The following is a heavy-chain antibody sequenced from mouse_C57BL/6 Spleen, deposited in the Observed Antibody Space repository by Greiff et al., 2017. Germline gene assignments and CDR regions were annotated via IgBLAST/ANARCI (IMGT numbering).Heavy chain of an antibody. D-gene: IGHD4-1*01. CDR3: ARELYRSALDY. Sequence: ELQVVESGGCLVKPGGSLKLSCAASGFTFRDYEMHWVRQAPEKGLEWVAYISSGSSTIYYADTVKGRFTISRDNAKNTLFLQMTSLRSEDTAMYYCARELYRSALDYWGQGISHTVSS. CDR2: ISSGSSTI. V-gene: IGHV5-17*01. J-gene: IGHJ4*01. CDR1: GFTFRDYE.